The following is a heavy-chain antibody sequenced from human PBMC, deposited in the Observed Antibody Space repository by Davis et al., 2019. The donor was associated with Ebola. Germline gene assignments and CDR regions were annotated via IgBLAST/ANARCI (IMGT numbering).Heavy chain of an antibody. CDR2: ISSSSSYI. D-gene: IGHD6-19*01. Sequence: PAGSLRLSCAASGFTFSDYYMSWIRQAPGKGLEWVSSISSSSSYIYYADSVRGRFTISRDNAKNSLYLQMNSLRAEDTAVYYCARAPLPSYSSGWFDYWGQGTLVTVSS. CDR1: GFTFSDYY. J-gene: IGHJ4*02. CDR3: ARAPLPSYSSGWFDY. V-gene: IGHV3-11*06.